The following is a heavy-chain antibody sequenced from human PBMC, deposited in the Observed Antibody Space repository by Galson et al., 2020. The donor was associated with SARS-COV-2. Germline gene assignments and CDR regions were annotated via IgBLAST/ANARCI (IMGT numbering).Heavy chain of an antibody. CDR3: ARGDYYEGYMDV. CDR1: GGSISSSSYY. V-gene: IGHV4-39*07. Sequence: LSLTCTVSGGSISSSSYYWGWIRQPPGKGLEWIGSIYYSGSTYYNPSLKSRVTISVDTSKNQFSLKLSSVTAADTAVYYCARGDYYEGYMDVWGKGTTVTVSS. CDR2: IYYSGST. D-gene: IGHD3-22*01. J-gene: IGHJ6*03.